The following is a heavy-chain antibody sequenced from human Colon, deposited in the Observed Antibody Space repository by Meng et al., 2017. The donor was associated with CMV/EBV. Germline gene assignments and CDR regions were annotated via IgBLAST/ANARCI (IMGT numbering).Heavy chain of an antibody. V-gene: IGHV1-2*02. D-gene: IGHD1-14*01. Sequence: ASVKVSCKASGYTFTGHYLHWVRQAPGQGLEWMGWINPNIGVTKYAQKFQDRVTMTRDTSVTTGYMELSGLSSDDTAVYFCARARSTGPHKNFYYYGLSVWGQGTTVTVSS. CDR1: GYTFTGHY. CDR2: INPNIGVT. CDR3: ARARSTGPHKNFYYYGLSV. J-gene: IGHJ6*02.